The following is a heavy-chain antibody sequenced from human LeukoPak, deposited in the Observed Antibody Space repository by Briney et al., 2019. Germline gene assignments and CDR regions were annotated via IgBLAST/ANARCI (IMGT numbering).Heavy chain of an antibody. Sequence: NPSETLSLTCTVSGGSISSGSYYWSWIRQPAGKGLEWIGRIYTSGSTNYNPSLKSRVTISVDTSKNQFSLKLSSVTAADTAVYYCARRRWWRKWGPRTPAETGFDYWGQGTLVTVSS. V-gene: IGHV4-61*02. CDR3: ARRRWWRKWGPRTPAETGFDY. J-gene: IGHJ4*02. D-gene: IGHD4-23*01. CDR1: GGSISSGSYY. CDR2: IYTSGST.